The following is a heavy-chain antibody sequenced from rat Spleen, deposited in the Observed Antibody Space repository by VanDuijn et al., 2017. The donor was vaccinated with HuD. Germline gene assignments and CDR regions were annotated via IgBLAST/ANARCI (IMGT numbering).Heavy chain of an antibody. Sequence: QVQLKQSGPGLVQPSQPLSLTCPVSVLSLTSNSVSWIRQLPGKGLEWMGVIWSKGGTNYNSAIKSRLSISRDTSKSQVFLKMNSLQTEDTAMYFCARVGDYYSGDFAYWGQGTLVTVSS. CDR2: IWSKGGT. V-gene: IGHV2-47*01. J-gene: IGHJ3*01. D-gene: IGHD1-1*01. CDR1: VLSLTSNS. CDR3: ARVGDYYSGDFAY.